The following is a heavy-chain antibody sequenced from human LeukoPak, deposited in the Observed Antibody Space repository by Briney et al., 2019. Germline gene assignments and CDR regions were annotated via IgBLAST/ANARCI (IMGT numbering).Heavy chain of an antibody. CDR2: ISGSGGST. CDR1: GFTFSSYA. D-gene: IGHD5-12*01. Sequence: GGSLRLSCAASGFTFSSYAMSWVRQPPGKGLEWVSAISGSGGSTYYADSVKGRFTISRDNSKNTLYLQMNSLRADDTAVYYCAKGAREYSGYDDYFDYLGRVTLVT. V-gene: IGHV3-23*01. CDR3: AKGAREYSGYDDYFDY. J-gene: IGHJ4*02.